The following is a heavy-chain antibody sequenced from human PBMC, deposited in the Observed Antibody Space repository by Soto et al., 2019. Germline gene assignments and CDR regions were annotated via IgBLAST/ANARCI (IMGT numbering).Heavy chain of an antibody. CDR3: AKDWGYYWYYFDY. CDR1: GFTFDDYA. D-gene: IGHD3-22*01. J-gene: IGHJ4*02. V-gene: IGHV3-9*01. Sequence: RLSCAASGFTFDDYAMHWVRQAPGKGLEWVSGISWNSGSIGYADSVKGRFTISRDNAKNSLYLQMNSLRAEDTALYYCAKDWGYYWYYFDYWGQRTLVTVSS. CDR2: ISWNSGSI.